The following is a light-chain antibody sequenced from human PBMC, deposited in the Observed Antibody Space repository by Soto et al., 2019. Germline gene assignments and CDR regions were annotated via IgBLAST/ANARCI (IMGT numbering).Light chain of an antibody. CDR3: HQYGISP. CDR1: QTITPTF. J-gene: IGKJ4*01. CDR2: GAS. V-gene: IGKV3-20*01. Sequence: EIVLTQSPGTLSLSPGERATLSCRASQTITPTFLAWYQQKPGQAPRLLIYGASSRATDIPDRFSGSGSGTDFTLTISKLGPEVFAGYYCHQYGISPFGGGTKVEIK.